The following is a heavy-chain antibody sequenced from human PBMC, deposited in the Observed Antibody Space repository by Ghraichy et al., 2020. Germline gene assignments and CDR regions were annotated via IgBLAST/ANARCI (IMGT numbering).Heavy chain of an antibody. J-gene: IGHJ6*02. V-gene: IGHV3-48*02. Sequence: GGSLRLSCAASGFSLSNYIMNWVRQAPGKGLEWVSHISISCRTISYADSVKGRFTVSRDNAKNSLFLQMNSLRDEDTAVYYCARASRTVRFYYYDALDVLGQGTTVTVSS. CDR3: ARASRTVRFYYYDALDV. CDR2: ISISCRTI. CDR1: GFSLSNYI. D-gene: IGHD3/OR15-3a*01.